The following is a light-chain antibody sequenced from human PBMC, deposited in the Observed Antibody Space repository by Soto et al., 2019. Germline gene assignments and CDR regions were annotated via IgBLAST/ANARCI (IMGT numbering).Light chain of an antibody. CDR1: RSIFVIIT. Sequence: VLTQPPSASGTPGQRVTISCSGSRSIFVIITVSWYLHLPGSAPNLLMYSNNKRPSGVPFRFSGSKSGTSASLAISGLQSEDEADYYCATWDDSLSGHVFGTGTKVTVL. V-gene: IGLV1-44*01. J-gene: IGLJ1*01. CDR2: SNN. CDR3: ATWDDSLSGHV.